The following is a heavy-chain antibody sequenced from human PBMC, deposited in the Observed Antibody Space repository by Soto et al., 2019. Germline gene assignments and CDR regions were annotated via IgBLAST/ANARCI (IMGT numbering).Heavy chain of an antibody. CDR1: GYTFTTYG. J-gene: IGHJ6*02. CDR2: ISPYNGTT. V-gene: IGHV1-18*04. Sequence: ASVKVSCKASGYTFTTYGISWVRQAPGQGLEWMGWISPYNGTTKYAEKFQGEMTMTTDTATSTAYMDLRSLRSDDTAVYYCARDGERDTGLNFYYYLHGMDAWGQGSRVTVSS. D-gene: IGHD1-1*01. CDR3: ARDGERDTGLNFYYYLHGMDA.